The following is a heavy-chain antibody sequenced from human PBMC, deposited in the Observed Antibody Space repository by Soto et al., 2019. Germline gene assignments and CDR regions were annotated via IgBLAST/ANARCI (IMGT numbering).Heavy chain of an antibody. Sequence: EASVKVSCKASGGTFSSYAISWVRQAPGQGLEWMGGIIPIFGTANYAQKFQGRVTITADESTSTAYMELSSLRSEDTAVYYCARGAYYYDSSGYQTALIDYWGQGTLVTVSS. V-gene: IGHV1-69*13. J-gene: IGHJ4*02. CDR2: IIPIFGTA. CDR3: ARGAYYYDSSGYQTALIDY. CDR1: GGTFSSYA. D-gene: IGHD3-22*01.